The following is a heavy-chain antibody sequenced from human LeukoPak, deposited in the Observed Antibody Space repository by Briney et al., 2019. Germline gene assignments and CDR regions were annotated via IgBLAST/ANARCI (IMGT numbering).Heavy chain of an antibody. V-gene: IGHV3-23*01. CDR1: GFTLSSYE. CDR3: AKDMAGRGYYPFPCDY. D-gene: IGHD3-22*01. Sequence: GGSLRLSCTASGFTLSSYEMSWIRQAPGKGLEWVSSIDYSGGSTYYADSVKGRFTISRDNSKNTLYLQMNSLRAEDTALYYCAKDMAGRGYYPFPCDYWGQGTLVTVSS. J-gene: IGHJ4*02. CDR2: IDYSGGST.